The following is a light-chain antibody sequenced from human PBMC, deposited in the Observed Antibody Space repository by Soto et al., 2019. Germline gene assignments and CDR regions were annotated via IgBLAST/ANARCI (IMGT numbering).Light chain of an antibody. CDR1: QSVSSIY. J-gene: IGKJ2*01. CDR3: QQYGGSPPYT. V-gene: IGKV3-20*01. Sequence: EIVLTQSPGTLSLSPGERATLSCRASQSVSSIYLAWYQQKPGQAPRLLLYRASSRAAGIPDRFSVSGSWTAFTLTISRLETEDFALYYDQQYGGSPPYTFGHATNLYIK. CDR2: RAS.